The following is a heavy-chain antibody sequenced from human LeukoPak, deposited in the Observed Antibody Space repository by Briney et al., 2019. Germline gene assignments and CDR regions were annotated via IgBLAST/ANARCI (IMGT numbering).Heavy chain of an antibody. CDR2: IYRSGTT. V-gene: IGHV4-34*01. Sequence: PSETLSLTCAVYGGSFSGYYWSWIRQPPGKGLEWIGEIYRSGTTNYKPSLKSRVTISLDKSRNHFSLKLTSVTAADSAVCYCARRSPYSTGWSSYFDYWGQGALVTVSS. CDR3: ARRSPYSTGWSSYFDY. D-gene: IGHD6-19*01. J-gene: IGHJ4*02. CDR1: GGSFSGYY.